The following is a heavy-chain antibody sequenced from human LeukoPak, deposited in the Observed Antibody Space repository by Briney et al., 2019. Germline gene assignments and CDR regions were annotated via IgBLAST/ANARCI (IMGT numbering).Heavy chain of an antibody. V-gene: IGHV4-39*01. D-gene: IGHD6-6*01. CDR3: ARSINNWFDP. CDR2: IHYSGNT. CDR1: GGSINSSSYY. J-gene: IGHJ5*02. Sequence: PSETLSLTCTVSGGSINSSSYYWAWIRQSPGKGLEWIVSIHYSGNTYYNPSLKSRVTISVDTSKTQFSLKLSSVTAADTAVYYSARSINNWFDPWGQGTLVTVSS.